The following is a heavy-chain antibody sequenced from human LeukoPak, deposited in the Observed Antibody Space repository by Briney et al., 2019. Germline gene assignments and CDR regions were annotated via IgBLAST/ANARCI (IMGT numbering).Heavy chain of an antibody. Sequence: PGGSLRLSCAASGFTFSSYWMSWVRQAPGKGLEWVAFIRYDGSNKYYADSVKGRFTISRDNSKNTLYLQMNSLRAEDTAVYYCAKDLYYYDSSGPPAVNWFDPWGQGTLVTVSS. CDR3: AKDLYYYDSSGPPAVNWFDP. CDR2: IRYDGSNK. D-gene: IGHD3-22*01. V-gene: IGHV3-30*02. J-gene: IGHJ5*02. CDR1: GFTFSSYW.